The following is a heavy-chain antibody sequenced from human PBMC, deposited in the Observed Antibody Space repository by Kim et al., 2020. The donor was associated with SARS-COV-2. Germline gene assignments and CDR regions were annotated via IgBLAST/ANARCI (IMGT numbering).Heavy chain of an antibody. D-gene: IGHD6-19*01. V-gene: IGHV4-39*01. Sequence: SETLSLTCTVSGGSISSSSYYWGWIRQPPGKGLEWIGSIYYSGSTYYNPSLKSRVTISVDTSKNQFSLKLSSVTAADTAVYYCARVKIAVAGTSWFDPWGQGTLVTVSS. CDR1: GGSISSSSYY. CDR3: ARVKIAVAGTSWFDP. J-gene: IGHJ5*02. CDR2: IYYSGST.